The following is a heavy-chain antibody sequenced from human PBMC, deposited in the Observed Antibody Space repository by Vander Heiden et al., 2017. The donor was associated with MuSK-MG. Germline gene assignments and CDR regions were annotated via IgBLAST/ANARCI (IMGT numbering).Heavy chain of an antibody. CDR3: TIAVASRRDYFDY. Sequence: EVQLLESGGGLVQPGGSLRLSCAAPGFPFSSYAMSWVRQAPGKGLEWVSAISGSGGSTYYADSVKGRFTISRDNSKNTLYLQMNSLRAEDTAVYYCTIAVASRRDYFDYWGQGTLVTVSS. V-gene: IGHV3-23*01. CDR2: ISGSGGST. J-gene: IGHJ4*02. D-gene: IGHD6-19*01. CDR1: GFPFSSYA.